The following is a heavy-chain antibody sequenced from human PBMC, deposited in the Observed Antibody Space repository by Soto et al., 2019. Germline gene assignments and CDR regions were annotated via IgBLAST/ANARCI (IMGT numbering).Heavy chain of an antibody. V-gene: IGHV1-18*01. CDR2: ISAYNGNT. CDR3: ARDGAWRDYSNYGTD. D-gene: IGHD4-4*01. J-gene: IGHJ4*02. CDR1: GYTFTSYG. Sequence: QVQLVQSGAEVKKPGASVKVSCKASGYTFTSYGISWVRQAPGQGLEWMGWISAYNGNTNYAQKLQGTVTMTTDTSTSTALMELRSLRSDDTAVYYCARDGAWRDYSNYGTDWGQGTLVTVSS.